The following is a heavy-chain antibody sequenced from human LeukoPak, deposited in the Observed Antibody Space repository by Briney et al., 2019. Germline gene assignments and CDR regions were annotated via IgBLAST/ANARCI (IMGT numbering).Heavy chain of an antibody. CDR1: GGSISSSSYC. CDR2: IYYSGSA. J-gene: IGHJ4*02. D-gene: IGHD6-13*01. Sequence: PSETLSLTCTVSGGSISSSSYCWGWIRQPPGKGLKWIGSIYYSGSAYYNPSLKSRVTISVDTSKNQFSLKLSSVTAADTAVYYCARASSSWYNLVDYWGQGTLVTVSS. CDR3: ARASSSWYNLVDY. V-gene: IGHV4-39*07.